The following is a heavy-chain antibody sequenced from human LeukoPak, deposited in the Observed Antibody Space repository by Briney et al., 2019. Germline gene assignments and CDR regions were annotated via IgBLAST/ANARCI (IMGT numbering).Heavy chain of an antibody. CDR3: AKFRTIFDY. Sequence: GGSLRLSCVASGFTFSSYAMSWVRQAPEKGLEWVSAISGSGGSTYYGDSVKGRFTISRDNSKNTLYLQMNSLRAEDTAVYYCAKFRTIFDYWGQGTLVTVSS. CDR1: GFTFSSYA. CDR2: ISGSGGST. V-gene: IGHV3-23*01. J-gene: IGHJ4*02. D-gene: IGHD4/OR15-4a*01.